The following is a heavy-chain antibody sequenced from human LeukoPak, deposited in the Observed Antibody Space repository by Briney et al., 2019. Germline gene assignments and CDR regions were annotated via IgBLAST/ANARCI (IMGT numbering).Heavy chain of an antibody. D-gene: IGHD6-13*01. CDR3: ARELYSSCWYPYYFDY. V-gene: IGHV4-61*02. Sequence: PSETLSLTCTVSGGSISSGSYYWIWIRQPAGKGLEWIGRIYTSGSTNYNPSLKSRVTISVDTSKNQFSLKLSSVTAADTAVYYCARELYSSCWYPYYFDYWAKGTLVTVSS. J-gene: IGHJ4*02. CDR2: IYTSGST. CDR1: GGSISSGSYY.